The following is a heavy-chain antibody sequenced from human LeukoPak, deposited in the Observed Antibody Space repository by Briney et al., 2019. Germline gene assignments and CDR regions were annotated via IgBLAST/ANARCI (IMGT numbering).Heavy chain of an antibody. D-gene: IGHD3-22*01. CDR1: GFTFSNAW. Sequence: GGSLRLSCAASGFTFSNAWMSWVRQAPGKGLEWVGRIKSKTDGGTTDYAAPVKGRFTISRDDSENTLYLQMNSLKTEDTAVYYCTAVGYYDSSYTCYWGQGTLVTVSS. CDR3: TAVGYYDSSYTCY. V-gene: IGHV3-15*01. CDR2: IKSKTDGGTT. J-gene: IGHJ4*02.